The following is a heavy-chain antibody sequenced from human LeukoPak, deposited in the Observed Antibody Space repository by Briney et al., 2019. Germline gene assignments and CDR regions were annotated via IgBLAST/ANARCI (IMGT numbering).Heavy chain of an antibody. CDR1: GYTFTSYY. J-gene: IGHJ4*02. CDR2: INPSGGST. Sequence: GASVKVSCKASGYTFTSYYMHWVQQAPGQGLEWMGIINPSGGSTSYAQKFQGRVTMTRDTSTSTVYMELSSLRSEDTAVYYCAIFGVVIDFDYWGQGTLVTVSS. D-gene: IGHD3-3*01. V-gene: IGHV1-46*01. CDR3: AIFGVVIDFDY.